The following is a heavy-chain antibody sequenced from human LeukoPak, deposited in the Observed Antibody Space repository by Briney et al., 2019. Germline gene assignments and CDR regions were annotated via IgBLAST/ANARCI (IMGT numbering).Heavy chain of an antibody. CDR2: IIPIFGTA. CDR1: GYTFTGYY. D-gene: IGHD2-15*01. CDR3: AREGYCSGGSCYSNY. Sequence: ASVKVSCKASGYTFTGYYMHWVRQAPGQGLEWMGGIIPIFGTANYAQKFQGRVTITADESTSTAYMELSSLRSEDTAVYYCAREGYCSGGSCYSNYWGQGTLVTVSS. V-gene: IGHV1-69*13. J-gene: IGHJ4*02.